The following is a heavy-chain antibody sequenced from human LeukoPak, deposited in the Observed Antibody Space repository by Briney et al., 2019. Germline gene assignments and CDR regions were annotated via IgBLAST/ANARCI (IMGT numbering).Heavy chain of an antibody. CDR1: GGSFSGYY. Sequence: SETLSLTCAVYGGSFSGYYWSWIRQPPGKGLEWIGKINHSGSTNYNPSLKSRVTISVDTSKNQFSLKLSSVTAADTAVYYCARGTLGYCSSTSCYIPYYFDYWGQGTLVTVSS. V-gene: IGHV4-34*01. J-gene: IGHJ4*02. D-gene: IGHD2-2*02. CDR2: INHSGST. CDR3: ARGTLGYCSSTSCYIPYYFDY.